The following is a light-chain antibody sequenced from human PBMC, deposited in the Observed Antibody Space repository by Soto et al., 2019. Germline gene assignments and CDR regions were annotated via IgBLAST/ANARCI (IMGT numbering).Light chain of an antibody. CDR2: DVS. CDR3: CSSAGSYYV. V-gene: IGLV2-11*01. J-gene: IGLJ1*01. CDR1: SSDVGGYNY. Sequence: QSALTQPRSVSGSPGQSVTISCTGTSSDVGGYNYVSWYQQHPGKAPKLMIYDVSKRPSGVPDRFSGSKSGNTASLTISGLHAEDEADYYCCSSAGSYYVFGTGTKVTVL.